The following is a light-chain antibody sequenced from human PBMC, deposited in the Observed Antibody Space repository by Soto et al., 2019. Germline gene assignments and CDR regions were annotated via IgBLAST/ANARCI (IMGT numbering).Light chain of an antibody. CDR3: QQYDNYPLT. CDR1: QTISSW. CDR2: DAS. V-gene: IGKV1-5*01. Sequence: IQMTQSPSTLSGSVGDRVTITCRASQTISSWLAWYQQKPGKAPKLLIFDASRLESGVPSRFSGSASGTEFTLTISSLQPDDFATYYCQQYDNYPLTFGGGTKVDIK. J-gene: IGKJ4*01.